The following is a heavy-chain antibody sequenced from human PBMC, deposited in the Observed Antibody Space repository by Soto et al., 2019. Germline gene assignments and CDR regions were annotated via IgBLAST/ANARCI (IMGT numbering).Heavy chain of an antibody. CDR3: ARAGLAVAGTGWFDP. CDR1: GDTFSSYT. V-gene: IGHV1-69*02. Sequence: QVQLVQSGAEGKKPGSSVKVSCKASGDTFSSYTISWVRQAPGQGLEWMGRIIPILGIANYAQKFQGRVTITADKSTSTAYMELSSLRSEDTAVYYCARAGLAVAGTGWFDPWGQGTLVTVSS. D-gene: IGHD6-19*01. J-gene: IGHJ5*02. CDR2: IIPILGIA.